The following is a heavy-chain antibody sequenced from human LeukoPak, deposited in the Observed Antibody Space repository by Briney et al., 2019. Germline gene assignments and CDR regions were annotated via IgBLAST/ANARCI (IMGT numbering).Heavy chain of an antibody. CDR1: GYTFTSYG. Sequence: APVKVSCKASGYTFTSYGISWVRQAPGQGLEWMGWISAYNGNTNYAQKLQGRVTTTTDTSTSTAYMELRSLRSDDTAVYYCARDLNWGAAASWFDYWGQGTLVTVSS. V-gene: IGHV1-18*04. J-gene: IGHJ4*02. CDR3: ARDLNWGAAASWFDY. D-gene: IGHD6-13*01. CDR2: ISAYNGNT.